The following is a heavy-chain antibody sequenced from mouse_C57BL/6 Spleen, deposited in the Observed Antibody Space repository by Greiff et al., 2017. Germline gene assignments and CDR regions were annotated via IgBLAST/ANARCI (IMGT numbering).Heavy chain of an antibody. V-gene: IGHV1-72*01. CDR3: ARVGLAMDY. CDR2: IDPNSGGT. J-gene: IGHJ4*01. D-gene: IGHD4-1*01. Sequence: QVQLKQPGAELVKPGASVKLSCKASGYTFTSYWMHWVKQRPGRGLEWIGRIDPNSGGTKYNEKFKSKATLTVDKPSSTAYMQRSSLSSEDSAVYYCARVGLAMDYWGQGPSVAVS. CDR1: GYTFTSYW.